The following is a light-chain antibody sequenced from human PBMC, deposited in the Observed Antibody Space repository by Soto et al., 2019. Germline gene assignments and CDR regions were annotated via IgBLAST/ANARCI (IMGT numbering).Light chain of an antibody. CDR1: SSDVGAYNL. Sequence: QSVLTQPATVSWSPGHSITISCTGTSSDVGAYNLVSWYQHHPDKAPKLMISEVSNRPSGVSDRFSGSKSGNTASLTISGLQAEEEADYYCASLTTTNFVFGTGTKVTVL. J-gene: IGLJ1*01. CDR3: ASLTTTNFV. V-gene: IGLV2-14*01. CDR2: EVS.